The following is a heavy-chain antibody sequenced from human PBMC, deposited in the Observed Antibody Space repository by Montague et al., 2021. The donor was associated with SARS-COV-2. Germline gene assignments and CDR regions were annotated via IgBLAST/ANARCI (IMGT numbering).Heavy chain of an antibody. D-gene: IGHD5-24*01. CDR3: VSDGYTQVDY. V-gene: IGHV4-39*01. J-gene: IGHJ4*02. CDR2: KHYSGIT. CDR1: GDSISSSSYY. Sequence: SETLSLTCTVSGDSISSSSYYWGWVRQPPGKGLEGIGNKHYSGITYNNPSLKNRVTMSVDTSKNQFSLKLSSVTAADTAVYYCVSDGYTQVDYWGQGTMVTVSS.